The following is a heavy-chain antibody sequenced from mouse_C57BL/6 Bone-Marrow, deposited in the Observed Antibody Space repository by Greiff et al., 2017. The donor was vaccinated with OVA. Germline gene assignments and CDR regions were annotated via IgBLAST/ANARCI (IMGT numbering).Heavy chain of an antibody. CDR1: GYTFTSYW. D-gene: IGHD2-4*01. Sequence: QVQLQQPGAELVKPGASVKLSCKASGYTFTSYWMHWVKQRPGQGLEWIGMIRPNSGSTNYNEKFKSKATLTVDQSSSTAYMQLSSLTSEDSAVYYCASIYYDYDGFAYWGRGTLVTVSA. CDR3: ASIYYDYDGFAY. CDR2: IRPNSGST. J-gene: IGHJ3*01. V-gene: IGHV1-64*01.